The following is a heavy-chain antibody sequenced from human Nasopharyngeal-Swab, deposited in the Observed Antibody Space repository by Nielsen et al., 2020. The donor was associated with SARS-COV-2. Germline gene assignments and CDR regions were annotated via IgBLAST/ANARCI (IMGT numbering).Heavy chain of an antibody. V-gene: IGHV4-34*01. Sequence: WIRQPPGKGLEWIGEINHSGSTNYNPSLKSRVTISVDTSKNQFSLKLSSVTAADTAVYHCARSCRVVTAIRFAFDIWGQGTMVTVSS. D-gene: IGHD2-21*02. CDR3: ARSCRVVTAIRFAFDI. J-gene: IGHJ3*02. CDR2: INHSGST.